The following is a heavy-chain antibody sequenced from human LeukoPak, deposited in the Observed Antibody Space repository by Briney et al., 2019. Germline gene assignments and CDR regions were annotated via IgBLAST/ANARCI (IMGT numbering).Heavy chain of an antibody. J-gene: IGHJ3*02. CDR2: ISGSSGST. Sequence: QTGGSLRLSCTTSGFTFSSYAMSWVRQAPGKGLEWVSAISGSSGSTYYADSVKGRFTISRDNSKNTPYLQMNSLRAEDTAVYYCAKDHLGYCSGGSCYGAFDIWGQGTMVTVSS. V-gene: IGHV3-23*01. CDR3: AKDHLGYCSGGSCYGAFDI. D-gene: IGHD2-15*01. CDR1: GFTFSSYA.